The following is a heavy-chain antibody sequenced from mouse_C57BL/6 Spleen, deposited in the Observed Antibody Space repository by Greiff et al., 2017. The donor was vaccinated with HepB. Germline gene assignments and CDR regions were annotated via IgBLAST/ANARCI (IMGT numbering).Heavy chain of an antibody. CDR2: IWSGGST. CDR3: AREGVYYGNPWYFDV. D-gene: IGHD2-1*01. V-gene: IGHV2-2*01. CDR1: GFSLTSYG. J-gene: IGHJ1*03. Sequence: VKLVESGPGLVQPSQSLSITCTVSGFSLTSYGVHWVRQSPGKGLEWLGVIWSGGSTDYNAAFISRLSISKDNSKSQVFFKMNSLQADDTAIYYCAREGVYYGNPWYFDVWGTGTTVTVSS.